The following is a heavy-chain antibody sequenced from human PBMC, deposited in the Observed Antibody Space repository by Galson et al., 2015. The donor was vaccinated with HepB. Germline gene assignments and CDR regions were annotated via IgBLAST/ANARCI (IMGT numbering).Heavy chain of an antibody. CDR1: GYTFTGYY. Sequence: SVKVSCKASGYTFTGYYMHWVRQAPGQGLEWMGWINPNSGGTNYAQKFQGRVTMTRDTSISTAYMELSRLRSDDTAVYYCARVTDYYDSSGLPDAFDIWGQGTMVTVSS. D-gene: IGHD3-22*01. V-gene: IGHV1-2*02. CDR2: INPNSGGT. CDR3: ARVTDYYDSSGLPDAFDI. J-gene: IGHJ3*02.